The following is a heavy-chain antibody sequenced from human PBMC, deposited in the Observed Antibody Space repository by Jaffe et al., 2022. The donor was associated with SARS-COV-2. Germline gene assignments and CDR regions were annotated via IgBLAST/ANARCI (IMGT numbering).Heavy chain of an antibody. CDR3: ARERESTALDRGYFHYMDV. Sequence: EVQLVESGGVLVQPGGSLRLSCAASGINSRDFGMNWVRQAPGKGLEWLSYISGDSSTIFYADSVKGRFTISRDSAKNSLYLQMNSLRVEDTAVFYCARERESTALDRGYFHYMDVWGEGTTVTVSS. CDR1: GINSRDFG. D-gene: IGHD5-18*01. J-gene: IGHJ6*03. CDR2: ISGDSSTI. V-gene: IGHV3-48*01.